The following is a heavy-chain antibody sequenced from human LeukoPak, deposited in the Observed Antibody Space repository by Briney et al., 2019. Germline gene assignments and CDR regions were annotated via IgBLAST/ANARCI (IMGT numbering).Heavy chain of an antibody. CDR1: GYTFTRYY. CDR2: IWYDGSNK. V-gene: IGHV3-33*01. D-gene: IGHD4-11*01. Sequence: SCKASGYTFTRYYMHWVRQAPGKGLEWVAVIWYDGSNKYYADSVKGRFTISRDNSKNTLYLQMNSLRAEDTAVYYCARMKAVTLDYWGQGTLVTVSS. J-gene: IGHJ4*02. CDR3: ARMKAVTLDY.